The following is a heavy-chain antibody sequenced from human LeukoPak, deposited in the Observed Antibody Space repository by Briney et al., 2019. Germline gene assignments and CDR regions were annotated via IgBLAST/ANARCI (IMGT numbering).Heavy chain of an antibody. CDR1: GFTFSSYW. CDR2: ISGSGGST. J-gene: IGHJ3*02. D-gene: IGHD2-2*01. V-gene: IGHV3-23*01. CDR3: AKGGYCSSTSCRMSAFDI. Sequence: GGSLRLSCAASGFTFSSYWMHWVRQAPGKGLEWVSAISGSGGSTYYADSVKGRFTISRDNSKNTLYLQMNSLRAEDTAVYYCAKGGYCSSTSCRMSAFDIWGQGTMVTVSS.